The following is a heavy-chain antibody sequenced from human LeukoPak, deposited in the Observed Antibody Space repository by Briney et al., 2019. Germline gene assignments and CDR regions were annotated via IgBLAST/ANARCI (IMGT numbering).Heavy chain of an antibody. Sequence: ASVKVSCKASGYTFTGYYMHWVRQAPGQGLEWMGWINTNTGNPTYAQGFTGRFVFSLDTSVSTAYLQISSLKAEDTAVYYCARGYYDYDYWGQGTLVTVSS. CDR3: ARGYYDYDY. J-gene: IGHJ4*02. V-gene: IGHV7-4-1*02. CDR1: GYTFTGYY. D-gene: IGHD1-26*01. CDR2: INTNTGNP.